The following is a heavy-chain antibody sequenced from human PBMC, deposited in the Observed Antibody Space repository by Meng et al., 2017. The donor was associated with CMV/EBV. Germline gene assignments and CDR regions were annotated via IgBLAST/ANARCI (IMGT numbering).Heavy chain of an antibody. CDR3: ARDSRGHGGEFDP. CDR1: GGSISSYY. J-gene: IGHJ5*02. V-gene: IGHV4-59*01. D-gene: IGHD3-10*01. CDR2: IYYSGST. Sequence: GSLRLSYTVSGGSISSYYWSWIRQPPGKGLEWIGYIYYSGSTNYNPSLKSRVTISVDTSKNQFSLKLSSVTAADTAVYYCARDSRGHGGEFDPWGQGTLVTVSS.